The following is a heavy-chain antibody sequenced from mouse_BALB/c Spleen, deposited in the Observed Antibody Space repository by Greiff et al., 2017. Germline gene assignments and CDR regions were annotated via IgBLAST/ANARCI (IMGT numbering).Heavy chain of an antibody. CDR3: ARRKNGNYRYYYAMDY. CDR1: GYAFTNYL. D-gene: IGHD2-1*01. Sequence: VQLQQSGAELVRPGTSVKVSCKASGYAFTNYLIEWVKQRPGQGLEWIGVINPGSGGTNYNEKFKGKATLTADKSSSTAYMQLSSLTSDDSAVYFCARRKNGNYRYYYAMDYWGQGTSVTVSS. CDR2: INPGSGGT. J-gene: IGHJ4*01. V-gene: IGHV1-54*03.